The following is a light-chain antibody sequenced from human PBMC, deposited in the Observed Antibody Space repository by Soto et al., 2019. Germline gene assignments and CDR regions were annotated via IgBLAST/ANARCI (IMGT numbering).Light chain of an antibody. CDR3: LLYYGGAYV. Sequence: QTVVTQEPSLTVSPGGTVTLTCASSTGTVTSGYYPNWFQQKPGQAPRALIYSTNKKHSWTPARFSGSLLGGKAALTLSGVQPEDEAEYYCLLYYGGAYVFGTGTKVTV. CDR2: STN. J-gene: IGLJ1*01. CDR1: TGTVTSGYY. V-gene: IGLV7-43*01.